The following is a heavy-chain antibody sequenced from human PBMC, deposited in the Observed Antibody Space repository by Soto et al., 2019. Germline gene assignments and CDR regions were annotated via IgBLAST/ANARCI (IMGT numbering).Heavy chain of an antibody. CDR3: AKDRGRSTVGMDV. D-gene: IGHD2-2*01. CDR2: ISWNSGSI. Sequence: EVQLVESGGGLVQPGRSLRLSCAASGFTFDDYAMHWVRQAPGKGLEWVSGISWNSGSIGYADSVKGRFTISRDNAKNSLYLQMNSLRAEDTALYYCAKDRGRSTVGMDVWGQGTTVTVSS. J-gene: IGHJ6*02. V-gene: IGHV3-9*01. CDR1: GFTFDDYA.